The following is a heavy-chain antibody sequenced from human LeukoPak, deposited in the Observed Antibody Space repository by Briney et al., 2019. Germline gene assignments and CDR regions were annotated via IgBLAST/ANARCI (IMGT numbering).Heavy chain of an antibody. V-gene: IGHV3-30*04. J-gene: IGHJ4*02. Sequence: PGGSLRLSCVVSGFTFSSYAMHWVRQAPGKGLEWLAVISYDGSDKWYSDSVKGRFTISRDNSKNTVYLQMNSLRTEDTTVYYCARSVHIGYHDYWGQGTLVTVSS. D-gene: IGHD2-21*01. CDR2: ISYDGSDK. CDR3: ARSVHIGYHDY. CDR1: GFTFSSYA.